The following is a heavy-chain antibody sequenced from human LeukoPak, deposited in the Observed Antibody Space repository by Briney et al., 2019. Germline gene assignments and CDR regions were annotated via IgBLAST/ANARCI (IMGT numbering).Heavy chain of an antibody. CDR1: GGSVSSGSYY. D-gene: IGHD3-10*01. V-gene: IGHV4-61*01. J-gene: IGHJ6*02. CDR3: ARVQAGLLWFGELPDHYYYGMDV. Sequence: SETLSLTCTVSGGSVSSGSYYWSWIRQPPGKGLEWIGYIYYSGSTNYNPSLKSRVTISVDTSKNQFSLKLSSVTAADTAVYYCARVQAGLLWFGELPDHYYYGMDVWGQGTRSPSP. CDR2: IYYSGST.